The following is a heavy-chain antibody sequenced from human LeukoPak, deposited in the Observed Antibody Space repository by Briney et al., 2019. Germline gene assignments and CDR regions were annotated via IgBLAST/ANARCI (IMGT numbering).Heavy chain of an antibody. CDR2: IIPIFGTA. CDR1: GGTFSSYA. CDR3: ARLKVGATYYFDY. Sequence: EASVKVSCKASGGTFSSYAISWVRQAPGQGLEWMGGIIPIFGTANYAQKCQGRVTITADESTSTAYMELSSLRSEDTAVYYCARLKVGATYYFDYWGQGTLVTVSS. J-gene: IGHJ4*02. D-gene: IGHD1-26*01. V-gene: IGHV1-69*13.